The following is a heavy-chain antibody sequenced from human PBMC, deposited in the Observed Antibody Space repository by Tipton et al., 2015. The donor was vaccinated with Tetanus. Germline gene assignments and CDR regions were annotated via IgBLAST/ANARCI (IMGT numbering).Heavy chain of an antibody. CDR1: GASFSGSY. CDR3: AFLPKHWLVPSFDP. J-gene: IGHJ5*02. V-gene: IGHV4-34*01. D-gene: IGHD6-19*01. Sequence: TLSLTCAVSGASFSGSYWSWVRQSPGKGLEWVGEIRPGGSPYYNPALKSRATISADTSKKPFSLNLSSVTAACTAVYYCAFLPKHWLVPSFDPWGQGTLVPVSS. CDR2: IRPGGSP.